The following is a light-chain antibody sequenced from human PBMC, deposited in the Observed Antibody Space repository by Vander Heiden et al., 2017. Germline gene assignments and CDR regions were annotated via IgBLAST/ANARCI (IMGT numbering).Light chain of an antibody. CDR1: SLRRHY. CDR2: GKN. Sequence: SSELTQDPAVSVALVQTVRITCQRDSLRRHYASWYQQKPGQAPVLVIYGKNNRPSGIPDRFSGSSSGNRGSLTIAGAQPEDEADYYCNSRDSSDNHHWVFGGGTKLTVL. V-gene: IGLV3-19*01. CDR3: NSRDSSDNHHWV. J-gene: IGLJ3*02.